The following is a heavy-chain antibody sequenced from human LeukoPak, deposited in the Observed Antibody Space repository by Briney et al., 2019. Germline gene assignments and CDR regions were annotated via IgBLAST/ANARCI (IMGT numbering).Heavy chain of an antibody. CDR2: ISGSGGST. CDR1: GFTFSSYA. Sequence: GGSLRLSCAASGFTFSSYATSWVRQAPGKGLEWVSAISGSGGSTYYADSVKGRFTISRDNSKNTLYLQMNSLRAEDAAVYYCAKSVKACGGDCYRWAPLSYYFDYWGQGTLVTVSS. D-gene: IGHD2-21*02. V-gene: IGHV3-23*01. J-gene: IGHJ4*02. CDR3: AKSVKACGGDCYRWAPLSYYFDY.